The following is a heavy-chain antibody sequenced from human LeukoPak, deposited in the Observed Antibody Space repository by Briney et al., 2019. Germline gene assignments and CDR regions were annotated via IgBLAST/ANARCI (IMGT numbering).Heavy chain of an antibody. D-gene: IGHD1-26*01. V-gene: IGHV1-69*04. Sequence: SVKVSCKASGGTFSSYAISWVRQAPGQGLEWMGRIIPILGIANYAQKFQGRVTITADKSTSTAYMELSSLRSEDTAVYYCALVGATTDAFDIWGQGTMVTVSS. CDR3: ALVGATTDAFDI. CDR1: GGTFSSYA. CDR2: IIPILGIA. J-gene: IGHJ3*02.